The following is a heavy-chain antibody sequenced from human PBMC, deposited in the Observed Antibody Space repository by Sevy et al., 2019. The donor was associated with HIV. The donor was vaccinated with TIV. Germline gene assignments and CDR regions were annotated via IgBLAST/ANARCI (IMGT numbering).Heavy chain of an antibody. Sequence: SETLSLTCTVSGGSISSGGYYWSWTRQHPGKGLEWIGYIYYSGSTYYNPSLKSRVTISVDTSKNQFSLKLSSVTAADTAVYYCARNAPYSSSWYFDYWGQGTLVTVSS. D-gene: IGHD6-13*01. CDR2: IYYSGST. CDR1: GGSISSGGYY. V-gene: IGHV4-31*03. J-gene: IGHJ4*02. CDR3: ARNAPYSSSWYFDY.